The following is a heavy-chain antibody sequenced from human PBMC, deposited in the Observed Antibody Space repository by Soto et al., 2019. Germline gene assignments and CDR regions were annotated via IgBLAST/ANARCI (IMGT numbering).Heavy chain of an antibody. V-gene: IGHV4-34*01. CDR2: INHVGGT. CDR3: ARGRLELLWFGESQRWFDP. D-gene: IGHD3-10*01. CDR1: GGFLSESY. Sequence: SETLSLTCAVYGGFLSESYWTWIRQPPGKGLEWIGEINHVGGTNYNPSLKSRVTISLDTSKNQFSLKLSSVTAADTAVYYCARGRLELLWFGESQRWFDPWGQGTLVTVSS. J-gene: IGHJ5*02.